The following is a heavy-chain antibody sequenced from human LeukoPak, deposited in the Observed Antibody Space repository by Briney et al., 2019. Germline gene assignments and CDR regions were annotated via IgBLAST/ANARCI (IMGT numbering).Heavy chain of an antibody. CDR2: ITGNGGTT. CDR3: ARVRYSSGWGGYFAY. V-gene: IGHV3-23*01. Sequence: PGGSLRLSCAASGFSFSNYGMNWVPQAPGKGLEWVSGITGNGGTTYYADSVKGRLTISRDNTKNSLYLQMNSLRAEDTAVYYCARVRYSSGWGGYFAYWGQGTLVTVSS. J-gene: IGHJ4*02. D-gene: IGHD6-19*01. CDR1: GFSFSNYG.